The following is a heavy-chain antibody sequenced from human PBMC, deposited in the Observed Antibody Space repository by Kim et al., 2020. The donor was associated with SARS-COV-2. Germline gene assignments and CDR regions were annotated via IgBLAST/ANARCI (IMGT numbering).Heavy chain of an antibody. V-gene: IGHV3-48*02. D-gene: IGHD3-10*01. CDR2: ISTSGTM. CDR3: VRDRAFAFDY. CDR1: GFTFSTYS. Sequence: GGSLRLSCAASGFTFSTYSLNWVRQAPGKGLEWISYISTSGTMYYADSVKGRFTISRDNAKNSLYLQMNSLRDEDTAVYYCVRDRAFAFDYWGQGALVTVSS. J-gene: IGHJ4*02.